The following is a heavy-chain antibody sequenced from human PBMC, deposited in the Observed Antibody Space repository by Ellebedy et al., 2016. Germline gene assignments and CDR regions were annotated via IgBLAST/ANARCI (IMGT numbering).Heavy chain of an antibody. V-gene: IGHV4-30-2*01. J-gene: IGHJ4*02. CDR1: GGSISRGGYS. CDR2: IYHSGSA. CDR3: ARGWRD. D-gene: IGHD6-19*01. Sequence: SETLSLTCAVSGGSISRGGYSWNWVRQPPGKALEWIGFIYHSGSAYYNPSLKSRVSISVDMSKNQFSLKLSSVTAADTAVYYCARGWRDWGQGTLVTVSS.